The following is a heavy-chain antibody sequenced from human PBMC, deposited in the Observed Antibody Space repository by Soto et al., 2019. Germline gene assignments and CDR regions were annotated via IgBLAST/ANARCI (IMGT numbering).Heavy chain of an antibody. Sequence: QVQLQESGPGLVRPSQTLSLTCSVSGGSISSDDFYWTWIRQPPGKGLEWIGFIHYDGTTYFSPSLTSRVTMSVTTSKNQFSLRLNSVTAADTAVYYCARDYGGNSGLDYWGQGTLVTVSS. D-gene: IGHD4-17*01. CDR3: ARDYGGNSGLDY. J-gene: IGHJ4*02. CDR1: GGSISSDDFY. CDR2: IHYDGTT. V-gene: IGHV4-30-4*01.